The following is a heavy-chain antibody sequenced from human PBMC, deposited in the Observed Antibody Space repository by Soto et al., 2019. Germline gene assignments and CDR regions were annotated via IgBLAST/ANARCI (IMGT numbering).Heavy chain of an antibody. CDR1: GFTFSSYG. CDR2: ISYDGSNK. D-gene: IGHD2-15*01. CDR3: AKDVGKYCIGGSCYSGLHI. Sequence: QVQLVESGGGVVQPGRSLRLSCAASGFTFSSYGMHWVRQAPGKGLEWVAVISYDGSNKYYADSVKGRFTISRDNSKHTLYLQMNSLRAEDTAVYYCAKDVGKYCIGGSCYSGLHIWGQGTMVTVSS. J-gene: IGHJ3*02. V-gene: IGHV3-30*18.